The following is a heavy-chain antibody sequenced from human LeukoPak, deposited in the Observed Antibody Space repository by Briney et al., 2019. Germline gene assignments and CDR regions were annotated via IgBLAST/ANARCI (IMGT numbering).Heavy chain of an antibody. CDR1: GYTFTSYG. CDR3: AREVVISTHYYYYGMDV. D-gene: IGHD3-16*02. J-gene: IGHJ6*02. V-gene: IGHV1-18*01. Sequence: ASVKVSCKASGYTFTSYGISWVRQAPGQGLEWMVWISAYNGNTNYAQKLQGRVTMTTDTSTSTAYMELRSLRSDDTAVYYCAREVVISTHYYYYGMDVWGQGTTVTVSS. CDR2: ISAYNGNT.